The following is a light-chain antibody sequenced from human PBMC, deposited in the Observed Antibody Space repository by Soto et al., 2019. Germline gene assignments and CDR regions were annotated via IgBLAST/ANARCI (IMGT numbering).Light chain of an antibody. V-gene: IGKV1-39*01. Sequence: DIQMTQSPSSLSAFVGDRVTITCRASQSIRIYLNWYQQKPGKAPNLLIYAASSLQSGVPSRFSGSGSGTSFTLTISSLQPEDFASYYCLQTYSTPWTFGQGTKVEIK. J-gene: IGKJ1*01. CDR2: AAS. CDR3: LQTYSTPWT. CDR1: QSIRIY.